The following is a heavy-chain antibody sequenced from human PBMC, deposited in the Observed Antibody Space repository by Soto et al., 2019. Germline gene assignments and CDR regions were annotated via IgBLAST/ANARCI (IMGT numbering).Heavy chain of an antibody. Sequence: PEGALSLTSRASGFTFSGFEMNWIRQPPGKGLEWVSYISSSGRTIKYANSAKDRFTISSNNAQNSLYLQMDSLRGEDTTVDYCAAGDSSSFCYLCDYCGQRHLVPVSS. CDR2: ISSSGRTI. CDR3: AAGDSSSFCYLCDY. V-gene: IGHV3-48*03. J-gene: IGHJ4*02. CDR1: GFTFSGFE. D-gene: IGHD6-6*01.